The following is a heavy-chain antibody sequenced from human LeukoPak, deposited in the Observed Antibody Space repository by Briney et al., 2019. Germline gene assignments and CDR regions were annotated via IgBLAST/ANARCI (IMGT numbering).Heavy chain of an antibody. CDR3: ATYGVVVGATDY. CDR2: ISWNSGSI. Sequence: GGSLRLSCAASGFTFDDYAMHWVRQAPGKGLEWVSGISWNSGSIGYADSVKGRFTISRDNAKNSLFLQMNGLRVEDTAVYYCATYGVVVGATDYWGQGTLVTVSS. V-gene: IGHV3-9*01. J-gene: IGHJ4*02. D-gene: IGHD2-15*01. CDR1: GFTFDDYA.